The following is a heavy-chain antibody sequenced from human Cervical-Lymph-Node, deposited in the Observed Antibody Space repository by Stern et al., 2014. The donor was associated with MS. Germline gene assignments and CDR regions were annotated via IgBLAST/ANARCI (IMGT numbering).Heavy chain of an antibody. Sequence: QMQLVESGAELERPGASVKVSCKASGYTFTAYFLPWVRQAPGQGLEWMGWISPKTGSATYAQKFQDRVTMTRDTSINTGYMEVSSLRSDDTAVYYCARDRGSYSDYWGQGTLVAVSS. J-gene: IGHJ4*02. CDR2: ISPKTGSA. CDR1: GYTFTAYF. CDR3: ARDRGSYSDY. D-gene: IGHD1-26*01. V-gene: IGHV1-2*02.